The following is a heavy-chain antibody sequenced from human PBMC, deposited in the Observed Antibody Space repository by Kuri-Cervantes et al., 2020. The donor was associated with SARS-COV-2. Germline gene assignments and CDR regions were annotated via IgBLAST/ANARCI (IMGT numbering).Heavy chain of an antibody. CDR1: GFTFSSYA. CDR3: AKGDSSGWYIFDY. Sequence: ETLSLTCAASGFTFSSYAMSWVRQAPGKGLEWVSAISGSGGSTYYADSVKGRFTISRDNSKNTLYLQMNSLRAEDTAVYYCAKGDSSGWYIFDYWGQGTLVTVSS. D-gene: IGHD6-19*01. V-gene: IGHV3-23*01. J-gene: IGHJ4*02. CDR2: ISGSGGST.